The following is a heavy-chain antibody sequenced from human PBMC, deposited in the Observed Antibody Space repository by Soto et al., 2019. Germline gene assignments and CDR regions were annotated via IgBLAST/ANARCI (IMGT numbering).Heavy chain of an antibody. CDR3: AKDRLAGNFDY. Sequence: GGSLRLSCAASGFTFNNYAMNWVRQAPGKGLEWVATISGTGGSTYYADSVKGRFTISRDNSKNTLYLQMNSLRVEDTAVYYSAKDRLAGNFDYWGQGTQVTVS. J-gene: IGHJ4*02. CDR2: ISGTGGST. CDR1: GFTFNNYA. V-gene: IGHV3-23*01.